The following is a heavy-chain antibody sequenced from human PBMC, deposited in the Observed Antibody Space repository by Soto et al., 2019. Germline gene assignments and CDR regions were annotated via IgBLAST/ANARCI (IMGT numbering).Heavy chain of an antibody. CDR2: IYYSGYT. Sequence: PSETLSLTCTVSGGSISSSSYYWGWIRQPPGKGLEWIGSIYYSGYTYYNPSLKSRVTISVDTSKNQFSLKLSSVTAADTAVYYCARHSGPLYVGYYYDMDVWGQGTMVTVSS. CDR1: GGSISSSSYY. CDR3: ARHSGPLYVGYYYDMDV. V-gene: IGHV4-39*01. J-gene: IGHJ6*02. D-gene: IGHD3-16*01.